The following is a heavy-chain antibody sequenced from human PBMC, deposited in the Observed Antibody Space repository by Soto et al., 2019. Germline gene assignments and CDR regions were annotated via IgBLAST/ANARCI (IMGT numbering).Heavy chain of an antibody. V-gene: IGHV1-69*02. CDR3: ARGTSIAARPWFDP. Sequence: SVKVSCKASGGTFSSYTISWVRQAPGQGLEWMGRIIPILGIANYAQKFQGRVTITADKSTSTAYMELSSLRSEDTAVYYCARGTSIAARPWFDPWGQRTLVPVSS. CDR1: GGTFSSYT. D-gene: IGHD6-6*01. CDR2: IIPILGIA. J-gene: IGHJ5*02.